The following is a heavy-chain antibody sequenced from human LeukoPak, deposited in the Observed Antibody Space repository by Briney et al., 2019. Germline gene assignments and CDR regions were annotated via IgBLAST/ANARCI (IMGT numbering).Heavy chain of an antibody. D-gene: IGHD3-3*02. CDR1: GFTFSSYW. CDR2: IKQDGSEK. V-gene: IGHV3-7*01. J-gene: IGHJ6*02. CDR3: ARHFWRPFYGLDV. Sequence: GGSLRLSCAASGFTFSSYWMSWVRQAPGNGLEWVANIKQDGSEKYYVDSVKGRFTISRDNAKNSLYLQMNSLRAEDTAVYYCARHFWRPFYGLDVWGQGTTVTVSS.